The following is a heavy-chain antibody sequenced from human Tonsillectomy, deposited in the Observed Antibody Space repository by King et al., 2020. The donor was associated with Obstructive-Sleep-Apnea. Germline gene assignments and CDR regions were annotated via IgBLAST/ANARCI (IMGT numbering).Heavy chain of an antibody. CDR1: GYTFTSYW. CDR3: ARNIGWSSNTTNYGGYRGYDWSDY. D-gene: IGHD5-12*01. V-gene: IGHV5-10-1*03. J-gene: IGHJ4*02. CDR2: IDPTDSYA. Sequence: VQLVESGAEVKKPGESLRISCKGSGYTFTSYWISWVRQMPGKGLEGMGKIDPTDSYANYSPSFEGHVTISADKSTRTAYLQWSSLRATDTAMYYCARNIGWSSNTTNYGGYRGYDWSDYWGQETLVTVSS.